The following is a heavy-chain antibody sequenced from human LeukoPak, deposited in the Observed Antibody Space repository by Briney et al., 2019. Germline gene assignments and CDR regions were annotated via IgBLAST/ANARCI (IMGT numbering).Heavy chain of an antibody. D-gene: IGHD5-18*01. CDR3: AASVDTALDFDY. J-gene: IGHJ4*02. CDR2: ISSSSTYT. Sequence: GGSLRLSCAASGFTFSDYYMSWLRQAPGKGLEWVSYISSSSTYTNYADSVKGRFTIYRDNAKNSPYLQMNSLRAEDTAVYYCAASVDTALDFDYWGQGTLVTVSS. CDR1: GFTFSDYY. V-gene: IGHV3-11*03.